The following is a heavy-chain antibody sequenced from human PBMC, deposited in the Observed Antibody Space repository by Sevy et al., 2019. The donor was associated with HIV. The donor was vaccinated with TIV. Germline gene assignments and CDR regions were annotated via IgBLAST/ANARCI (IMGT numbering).Heavy chain of an antibody. CDR3: ASLTSLVSDFDY. J-gene: IGHJ4*02. D-gene: IGHD6-13*01. CDR2: IYPGDSDT. V-gene: IGHV5-51*01. CDR1: GYSFATNW. Sequence: GESLKISCKGSGYSFATNWIGWVRQMPGKGLEWMGIIYPGDSDTRYSPSFQGQVTISADKSISTAYLQWSSLKASDTAMYYCASLTSLVSDFDYWGQGTLVTVSS.